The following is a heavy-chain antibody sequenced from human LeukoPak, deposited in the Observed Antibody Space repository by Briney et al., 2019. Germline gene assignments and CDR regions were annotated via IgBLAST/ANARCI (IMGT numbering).Heavy chain of an antibody. J-gene: IGHJ4*02. CDR1: GYTFSDYG. CDR3: TRAVSRGYMDL. D-gene: IGHD6-25*01. V-gene: IGHV1-18*01. Sequence: ASVKVSCKASGYTFSDYGVTWVRQAPGQGLEWMGWISVSSGTTTYAEDFQGRLTISTDSSTGTAYMEIRSLRPDDTAVYFCTRAVSRGYMDLWVQGSLVTVAS. CDR2: ISVSSGTT.